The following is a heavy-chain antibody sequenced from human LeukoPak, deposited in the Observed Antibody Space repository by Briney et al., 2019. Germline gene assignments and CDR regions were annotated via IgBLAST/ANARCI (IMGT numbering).Heavy chain of an antibody. D-gene: IGHD4-23*01. Sequence: GGSLRLSCAASGFTFTCCWMSWVRQTPGKGLEWVASIKQDGREKFHADSVKGRFTISRDNAKNSLYLQVNSLRAEDPAVYYCARVPGVTPYFDSWGQGILVTVSS. V-gene: IGHV3-7*01. CDR2: IKQDGREK. CDR1: GFTFTCCW. CDR3: ARVPGVTPYFDS. J-gene: IGHJ4*02.